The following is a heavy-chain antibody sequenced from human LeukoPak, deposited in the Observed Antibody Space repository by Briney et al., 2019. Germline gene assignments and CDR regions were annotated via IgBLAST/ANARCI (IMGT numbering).Heavy chain of an antibody. V-gene: IGHV3-21*04. CDR1: GFTFSSYS. CDR2: ISSSSSYI. J-gene: IGHJ3*02. D-gene: IGHD2-2*03. CDR3: ARGLDSVTWGPFDI. Sequence: GGSLRLSCAASGFTFSSYSMNWVRQAPGKGLEWVSSISSSSSYIYYADSVKGRFTISRDNSESTLYLQMSSLRAEDTAVYYCARGLDSVTWGPFDIWGQGTVVTVSS.